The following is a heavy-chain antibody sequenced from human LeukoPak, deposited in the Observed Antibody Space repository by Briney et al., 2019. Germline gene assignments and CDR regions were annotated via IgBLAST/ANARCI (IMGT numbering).Heavy chain of an antibody. CDR1: GGTFSSYA. D-gene: IGHD5-24*01. Sequence: SVKVSCKASGGTFSSYAISWVRQAPGQGLEWMGRIIPIFGTANYAQKFQGRVTITTDESTSTAYMELSSLRSEDTAVYYCARADVDMVTIRGGGGGYFDYWGQGTLVTVSS. CDR3: ARADVDMVTIRGGGGGYFDY. CDR2: IIPIFGTA. J-gene: IGHJ4*02. V-gene: IGHV1-69*05.